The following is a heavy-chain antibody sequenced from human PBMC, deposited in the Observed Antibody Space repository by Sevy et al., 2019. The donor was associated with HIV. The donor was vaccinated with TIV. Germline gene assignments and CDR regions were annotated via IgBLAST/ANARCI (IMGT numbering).Heavy chain of an antibody. CDR1: GFTFSSYA. CDR3: AKGDYYDSSGDAFDI. J-gene: IGHJ3*02. Sequence: GGSLRLSCAASGFTFSSYAMSWVRQAPGNGLEWVSAISGSGGSTYYADSVKGRFTISRDNSKNTLYLQMNSLRAEDTAVYYCAKGDYYDSSGDAFDIWGQGTMVTVSS. CDR2: ISGSGGST. D-gene: IGHD3-22*01. V-gene: IGHV3-23*01.